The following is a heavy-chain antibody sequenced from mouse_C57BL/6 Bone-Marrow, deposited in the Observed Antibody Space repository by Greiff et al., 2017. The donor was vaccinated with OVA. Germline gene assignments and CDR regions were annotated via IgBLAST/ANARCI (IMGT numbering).Heavy chain of an antibody. CDR1: GFTFSDYY. CDR2: ISNGGGST. V-gene: IGHV5-12*01. CDR3: ARHRGSSAFAY. Sequence: EVMLVESGGGLVQPGGSLKLSCAASGFTFSDYYMYWVRQTPEKRLEWVAYISNGGGSTYYPDTVKGRFTISRDNAKNTLYLQMSRLKSEDTAMYYCARHRGSSAFAYWGQGTLVTVSA. D-gene: IGHD1-1*01. J-gene: IGHJ3*01.